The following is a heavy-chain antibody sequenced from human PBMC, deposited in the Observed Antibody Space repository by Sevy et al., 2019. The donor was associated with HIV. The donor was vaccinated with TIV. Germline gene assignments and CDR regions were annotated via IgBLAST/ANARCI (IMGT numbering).Heavy chain of an antibody. D-gene: IGHD6-6*01. CDR2: INPNSGGT. V-gene: IGHV1-2*06. J-gene: IGHJ4*02. CDR3: ARVSIAAPPVFDY. CDR1: GYTFTGYY. Sequence: ASVKVSCKASGYTFTGYYMHWVRQAPGQGLEWMGRINPNSGGTNYAQKFQGRVTMTRDTSISTAYMELSRLRSDDTAVYYCARVSIAAPPVFDYWGQGTLVTVSS.